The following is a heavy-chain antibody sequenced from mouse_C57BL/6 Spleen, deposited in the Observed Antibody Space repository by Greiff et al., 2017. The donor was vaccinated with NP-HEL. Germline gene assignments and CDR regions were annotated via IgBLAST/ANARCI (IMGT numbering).Heavy chain of an antibody. J-gene: IGHJ2*01. Sequence: VQLQQSGPELVKPGASVKMSCKASGYTFPNSNMHWVKQSLGRSLGWIGYINPNNGGTSYNQKFKGKATLTVNKSSSTAYMELRSLTSEDSAVYYCARDYYGRLDYWGQGTTLTVSS. CDR1: GYTFPNSN. D-gene: IGHD1-1*01. CDR2: INPNNGGT. CDR3: ARDYYGRLDY. V-gene: IGHV1-22*01.